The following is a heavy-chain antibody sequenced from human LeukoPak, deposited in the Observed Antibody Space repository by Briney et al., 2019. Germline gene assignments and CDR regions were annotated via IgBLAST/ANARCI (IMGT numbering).Heavy chain of an antibody. V-gene: IGHV3-21*01. J-gene: IGHJ4*02. D-gene: IGHD1-26*01. CDR2: ISSSSSYI. Sequence: GGSLRLSCAASGFTFSSYSMNWVRQAPGKGLEWVSSISSSSSYIYYANPVKGRFTISRDNAKNSLYLQMNSLRAEDTAVYYCARDRGSYGEMYGDYWGQGTLVTVSS. CDR1: GFTFSSYS. CDR3: ARDRGSYGEMYGDY.